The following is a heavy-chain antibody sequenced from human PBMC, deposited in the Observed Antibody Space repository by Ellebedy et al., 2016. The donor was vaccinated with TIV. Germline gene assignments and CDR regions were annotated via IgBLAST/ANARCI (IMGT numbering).Heavy chain of an antibody. Sequence: PGGSLRLSCAASGFTFSSYSMNWVRQAPGKGLEWVSSISSSSSYIYYADSVKGRFTISRDNAKNSLYLQMNSLRAEDTAVYYCARDHKYGSGSLYYYYYGMDVWGQGTTVTVSS. D-gene: IGHD3-10*01. CDR3: ARDHKYGSGSLYYYYYGMDV. CDR1: GFTFSSYS. J-gene: IGHJ6*02. CDR2: ISSSSSYI. V-gene: IGHV3-21*01.